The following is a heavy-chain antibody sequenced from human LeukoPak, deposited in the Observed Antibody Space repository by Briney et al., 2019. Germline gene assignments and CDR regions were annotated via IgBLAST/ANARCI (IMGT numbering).Heavy chain of an antibody. Sequence: GGSLRLSCAVSGITLSNYGMSWVRQAPGKGLEWVAGISDSGGSTNYADSVKGRFTISRDNPKNTLYLQMNSLRAEDTAVYFCAKRGVVIRVILVGFHKEAYYFDSWGQGVLVTVSS. V-gene: IGHV3-23*01. CDR2: ISDSGGST. CDR1: GITLSNYG. D-gene: IGHD3-22*01. CDR3: AKRGVVIRVILVGFHKEAYYFDS. J-gene: IGHJ4*02.